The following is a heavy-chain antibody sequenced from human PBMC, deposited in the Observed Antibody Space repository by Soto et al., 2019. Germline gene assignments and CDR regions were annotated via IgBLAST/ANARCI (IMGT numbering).Heavy chain of an antibody. D-gene: IGHD3-16*01. J-gene: IGHJ4*02. V-gene: IGHV3-23*01. Sequence: EVQLLESGGGLVQPGGSLRLYCAASGFTFSSYAMSWVRQAPGKGLEWVSAISGSGGSTYYADSVKGRFTISRDNYKNTRYLQMNSLRAEDTAVYYCAKDGPVGAVLDYWGQGTLVTVSS. CDR2: ISGSGGST. CDR1: GFTFSSYA. CDR3: AKDGPVGAVLDY.